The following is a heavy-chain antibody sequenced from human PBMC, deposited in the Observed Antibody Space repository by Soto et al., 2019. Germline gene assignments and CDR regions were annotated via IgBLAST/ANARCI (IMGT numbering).Heavy chain of an antibody. D-gene: IGHD5-12*01. V-gene: IGHV1-69*13. Sequence: ASVKVSCKASGGTFSSYAISWVRQAPGQGLEWMGGIIPIFGTANYAQKFQGRVTIIADESTSTAYMELSSLRSEDTAVYYCARRRRDSGYDVFDYWGQGTLVTVSS. J-gene: IGHJ4*02. CDR1: GGTFSSYA. CDR2: IIPIFGTA. CDR3: ARRRRDSGYDVFDY.